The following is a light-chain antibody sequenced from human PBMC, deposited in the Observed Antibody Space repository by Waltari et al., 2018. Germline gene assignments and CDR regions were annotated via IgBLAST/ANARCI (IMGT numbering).Light chain of an antibody. Sequence: QSVLTQPPSVSGAPGQRVTISCTGSDPNIGAGYAVHWYQQLPGTAPKLLIYGNTNRPSGVPDRFSGSKSGTSGSLAITGLQAEDEAYYYCQSYDRSLTGSWVFGGGTKLTVL. J-gene: IGLJ3*02. CDR2: GNT. V-gene: IGLV1-40*01. CDR3: QSYDRSLTGSWV. CDR1: DPNIGAGYA.